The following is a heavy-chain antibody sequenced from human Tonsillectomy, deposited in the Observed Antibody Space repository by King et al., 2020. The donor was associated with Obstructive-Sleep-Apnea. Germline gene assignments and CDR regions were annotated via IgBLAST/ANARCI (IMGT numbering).Heavy chain of an antibody. V-gene: IGHV3-74*01. CDR1: GFILSRYW. J-gene: IGHJ3*02. CDR3: AKLVGGAPNAFDI. CDR2: INSDGRNT. D-gene: IGHD1-1*01. Sequence: VQLVESGGGLVQPGGSLRLSCAASGFILSRYWMHWVRHAPGKGLVWVSRINSDGRNTTYADSVKGRFTISRDNAKNTLYLQMNSLRAEDTAIYYCAKLVGGAPNAFDIWGQGTMVTVSS.